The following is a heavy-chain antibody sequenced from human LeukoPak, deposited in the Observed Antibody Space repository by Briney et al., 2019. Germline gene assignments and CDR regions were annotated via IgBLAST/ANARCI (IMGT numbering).Heavy chain of an antibody. CDR3: VIMSHTVVPTARIYYYMDI. J-gene: IGHJ6*03. D-gene: IGHD1-1*01. CDR1: GYILTELS. V-gene: IGHV1-24*01. Sequence: AASAKVSCKVSGYILTELSIHWVRQAPGKGLEWMGSFDPENAKTMSAQTFQGRVTMTEDTSTDTAYMELRSLRSDDTAIYYCVIMSHTVVPTARIYYYMDIWGTGTTVIVPS. CDR2: FDPENAKT.